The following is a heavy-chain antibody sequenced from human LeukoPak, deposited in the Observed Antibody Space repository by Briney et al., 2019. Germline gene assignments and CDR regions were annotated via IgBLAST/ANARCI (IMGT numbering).Heavy chain of an antibody. J-gene: IGHJ4*02. CDR3: AGGGYGGNLIF. CDR2: FYNSGRS. CDR1: DGPITSYY. Sequence: PSETLSLTCGVSDGPITSYYWNWIRQAPGKGLEWIGYFYNSGRSNHNPSLKSRVSMSLDTSKSQFSLKLTSVTAADTAVYYCAGGGYGGNLIFWGQGTLVTVSS. V-gene: IGHV4-59*01. D-gene: IGHD4-23*01.